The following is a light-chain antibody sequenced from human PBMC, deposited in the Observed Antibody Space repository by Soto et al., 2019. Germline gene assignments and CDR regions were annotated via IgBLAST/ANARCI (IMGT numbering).Light chain of an antibody. J-gene: IGLJ3*02. CDR3: TSYASTTNLM. CDR1: SSDVGGYNY. Sequence: QSVLTQPASVSGSPGQSIAISCTGTSSDVGGYNYVSWYQQHPDKAPKLMIYEVSNRPSGVSSRFSGSKSGNTASLTISGLQAEDEADYLSTSYASTTNLMFGRGKKLTVL. CDR2: EVS. V-gene: IGLV2-14*01.